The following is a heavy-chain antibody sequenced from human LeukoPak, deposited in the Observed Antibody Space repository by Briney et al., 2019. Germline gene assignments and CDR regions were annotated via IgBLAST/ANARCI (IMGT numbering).Heavy chain of an antibody. D-gene: IGHD2/OR15-2a*01. CDR3: AKDYKYCDSTSCRDYFYGMDV. J-gene: IGHJ6*02. Sequence: PGRSLRLSCAAPGFPFSNYGMHWVRQAPGRGLEWVAVISYDGTSPHYADSVRGRLTISRDNSKNTVYLQVNSLRGEDTAVYYCAKDYKYCDSTSCRDYFYGMDVWGQGTAVIVS. CDR2: ISYDGTSP. V-gene: IGHV3-30*18. CDR1: GFPFSNYG.